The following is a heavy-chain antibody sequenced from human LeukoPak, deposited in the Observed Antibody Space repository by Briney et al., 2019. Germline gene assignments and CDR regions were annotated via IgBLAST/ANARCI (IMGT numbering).Heavy chain of an antibody. CDR1: GYTFNTYG. D-gene: IGHD4-23*01. V-gene: IGHV1-18*01. CDR3: GRDLIDYGGNIVY. Sequence: ASVKVSCKASGYTFNTYGISWVRQAPGQGLEWMGWISGNNGYTNYAHNLQGRVTMTTDTSTNTPYIELRSLRSDDPAVYSCGRDLIDYGGNIVYWRQGTLVTVSS. CDR2: ISGNNGYT. J-gene: IGHJ4*02.